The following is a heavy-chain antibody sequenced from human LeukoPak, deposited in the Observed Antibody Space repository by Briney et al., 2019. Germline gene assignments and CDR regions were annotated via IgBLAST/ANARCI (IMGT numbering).Heavy chain of an antibody. D-gene: IGHD5-12*01. V-gene: IGHV1-2*02. J-gene: IGHJ4*02. CDR1: GYTLTGYY. CDR2: INPNSGDT. Sequence: ASVKVSCKASGYTLTGYYMHWLRQAPGQGLEWRGWINPNSGDTNYAQKFQGRVTMTRDTSISTAYMELSRLTSDDTAVYYCAKNPYEYYFDYWGPGTLVTVSS. CDR3: AKNPYEYYFDY.